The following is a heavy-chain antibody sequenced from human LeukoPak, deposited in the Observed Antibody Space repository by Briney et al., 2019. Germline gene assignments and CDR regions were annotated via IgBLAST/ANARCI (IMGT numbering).Heavy chain of an antibody. CDR3: ARGNSGAVAGLFDY. V-gene: IGHV3-7*01. Sequence: GGSLRLSCAASGFTFSNSAMNWVRQAPGKGLEWVANIRQDGSEKNYVDSVKGRFTISRDNAKNSVYLQMNSLRAEDTAIYYCARGNSGAVAGLFDYWGQGTQVTVSS. J-gene: IGHJ4*02. CDR1: GFTFSNSA. CDR2: IRQDGSEK. D-gene: IGHD6-19*01.